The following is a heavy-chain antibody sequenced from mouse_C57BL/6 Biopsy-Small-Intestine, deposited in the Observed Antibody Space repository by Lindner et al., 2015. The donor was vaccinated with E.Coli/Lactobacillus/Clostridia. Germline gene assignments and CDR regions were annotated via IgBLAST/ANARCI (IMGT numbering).Heavy chain of an antibody. V-gene: IGHV1-74*01. D-gene: IGHD1-1*02. CDR1: GYTFTSYG. CDR2: ISAYNGVT. J-gene: IGHJ2*01. Sequence: SVKVSCKASGYTFTSYGISWVRQAPGQGLEWMGWISAYNGVTNYAQKLQGRVTMTTDTSTGTAYMELRSLRSDDTAVYYCARTDLHYGSSGYDRDYFDSWGQGTLVTVSS. CDR3: ARTDLHYGSSGYDRDYFDS.